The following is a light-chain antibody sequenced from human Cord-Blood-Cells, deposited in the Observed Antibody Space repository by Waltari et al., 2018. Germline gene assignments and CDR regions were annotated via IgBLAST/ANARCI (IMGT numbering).Light chain of an antibody. V-gene: IGLV2-11*01. J-gene: IGLJ1*01. CDR2: DVS. CDR1: SSDVGGYNY. CDR3: CSYAGSYTLI. Sequence: QSALTQPRSVSGSPGQSVTISCTGTSSDVGGYNYVPWYQQHPGKAPKHMIYDVSKRPSGVPDRFSGSKSGNTASLTISGLQAEYEADYYCCSYAGSYTLIFGTGTKVTVL.